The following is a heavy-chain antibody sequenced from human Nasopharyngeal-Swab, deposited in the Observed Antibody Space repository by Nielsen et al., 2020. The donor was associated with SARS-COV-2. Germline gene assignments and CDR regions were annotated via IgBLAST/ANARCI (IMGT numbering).Heavy chain of an antibody. V-gene: IGHV3-23*01. CDR2: ISGIGDRT. J-gene: IGHJ4*02. CDR3: AKRLSCTSTSCYAFDY. D-gene: IGHD2-2*01. Sequence: GGSLRLSCAASGFTFSNAWMSWVRQAPGKGLEWVSAISGIGDRTYYADSVQGRFTISRDNSKNTLYLQMNSLRAEDTAVYYCAKRLSCTSTSCYAFDYWGQGTLVTVSS. CDR1: GFTFSNAW.